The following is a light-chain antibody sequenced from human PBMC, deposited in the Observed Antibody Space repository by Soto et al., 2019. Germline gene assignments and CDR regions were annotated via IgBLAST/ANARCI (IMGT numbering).Light chain of an antibody. J-gene: IGLJ2*01. CDR1: SSNIGAGYD. V-gene: IGLV1-40*01. CDR3: QSFDTSLSGLVG. Sequence: QSVLTQPPSMSGSPGQRVTISCTGRSSNIGAGYDVHWYQQHPGTAPKLLIFDNNNRPSGVPDRFSGSKSDTSTSLAINELQAEDEADYLCQSFDTSLSGLVGFGGGIKLSVL. CDR2: DNN.